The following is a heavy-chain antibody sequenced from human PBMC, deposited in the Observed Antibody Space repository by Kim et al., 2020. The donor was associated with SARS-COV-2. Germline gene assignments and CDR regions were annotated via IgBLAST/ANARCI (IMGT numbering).Heavy chain of an antibody. CDR3: ARILRGSLPWSGMDV. V-gene: IGHV4-39*01. J-gene: IGHJ6*02. Sequence: SETLSLTCTVSGGSISSSSYYWGWIRQPPGKGLEWIGSIYYSGSTYYNPSLKSRVTISVDTSKNQFSLKLSSVTAADTAVYYCARILRGSLPWSGMDVWGQGTTVTVSS. CDR2: IYYSGST. CDR1: GGSISSSSYY. D-gene: IGHD3-10*01.